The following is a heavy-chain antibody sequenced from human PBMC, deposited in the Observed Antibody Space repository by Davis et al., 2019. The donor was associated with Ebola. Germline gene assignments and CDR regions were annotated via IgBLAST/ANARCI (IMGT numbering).Heavy chain of an antibody. J-gene: IGHJ6*02. D-gene: IGHD2-2*02. Sequence: GASLKISCAASGFTFSSYVMHWVRQAPGKGLEWVAVIWYDGSNKYYADSVKGRFNISRDNAKKSLYLQMNSLRAEDTAVSYWARRLYPGHYYYGMDVWGQGTTVTVSS. CDR3: ARRLYPGHYYYGMDV. CDR2: IWYDGSNK. CDR1: GFTFSSYV. V-gene: IGHV3-33*08.